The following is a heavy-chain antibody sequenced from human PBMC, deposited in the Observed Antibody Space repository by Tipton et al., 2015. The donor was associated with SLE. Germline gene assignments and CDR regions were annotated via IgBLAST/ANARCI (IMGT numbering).Heavy chain of an antibody. V-gene: IGHV4-34*01. CDR2: IHDSGSS. CDR3: ARGRVDYIRGTYRPSSFDY. J-gene: IGHJ4*02. Sequence: TLSLTCAVYGGSFSGYYWSWIRQPPGKGLEWIGDIHDSGSSIYNPSLKSRVSISVDTSKDQISLRLTSLTAADTAVYFCARGRVDYIRGTYRPSSFDYWGQGTQVTVSS. D-gene: IGHD3-16*02. CDR1: GGSFSGYY.